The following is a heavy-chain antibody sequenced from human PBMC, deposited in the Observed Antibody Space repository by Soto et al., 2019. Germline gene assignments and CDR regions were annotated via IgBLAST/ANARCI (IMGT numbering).Heavy chain of an antibody. CDR2: IIPIFGTA. J-gene: IGHJ5*02. V-gene: IGHV1-69*01. CDR1: GGTFSSYA. Sequence: QVQLVQSGAEVKKPGSSVKVSCKASGGTFSSYAISWVRQAPGQGLEWMGGIIPIFGTANYAQKFQVRVTITADESTITAYRELSSLRSEDTAVYYCARENRSGGRVNWFAPWGQGTLVTVSS. CDR3: ARENRSGGRVNWFAP. D-gene: IGHD2-15*01.